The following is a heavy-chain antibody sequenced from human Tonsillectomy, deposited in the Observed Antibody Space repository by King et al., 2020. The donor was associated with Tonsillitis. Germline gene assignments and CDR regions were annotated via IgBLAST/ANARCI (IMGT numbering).Heavy chain of an antibody. CDR3: ARGLVRDSRIYYFDY. D-gene: IGHD6-6*01. V-gene: IGHV4-59*01. CDR1: GGSISSYY. CDR2: IYYSGST. J-gene: IGHJ4*02. Sequence: QLQESGPGLVKPSETLSLTCTVSGGSISSYYWSWIRQPPGKGLEWIGYIYYSGSTNYNPSLKSRVPISVDTSKNQFSLKLSSVTAADTAVYYCARGLVRDSRIYYFDYWGQGTLVTVSS.